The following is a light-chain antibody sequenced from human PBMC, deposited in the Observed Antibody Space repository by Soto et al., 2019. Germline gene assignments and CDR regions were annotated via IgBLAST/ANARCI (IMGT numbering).Light chain of an antibody. CDR3: QQYGSSAYS. V-gene: IGKV3-20*01. J-gene: IGKJ2*03. CDR1: QSVSSSY. CDR2: GAS. Sequence: EIVLTQSPGTLSLSPGARATLSCRASQSVSSSYLAWYQQKPGQAPRLVIAGASSRATGIPDRFSGSGSGTDFTLTISRLEPEDFAVYYCQQYGSSAYSFGQGTKLEIK.